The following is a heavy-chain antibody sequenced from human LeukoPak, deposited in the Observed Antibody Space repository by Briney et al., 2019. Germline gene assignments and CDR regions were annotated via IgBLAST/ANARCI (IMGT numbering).Heavy chain of an antibody. Sequence: GGSLRLSCAASGFTFNTYAMNWVRQAPGKGLEWVSDISGTGGSTYYADSVKGRFTISRDNSKNTLYLQMNSLRAEDTAVYYCAAGRPWLPVDYWGQGTLVTVSS. CDR1: GFTFNTYA. CDR2: ISGTGGST. D-gene: IGHD3-10*01. J-gene: IGHJ4*02. CDR3: AAGRPWLPVDY. V-gene: IGHV3-23*01.